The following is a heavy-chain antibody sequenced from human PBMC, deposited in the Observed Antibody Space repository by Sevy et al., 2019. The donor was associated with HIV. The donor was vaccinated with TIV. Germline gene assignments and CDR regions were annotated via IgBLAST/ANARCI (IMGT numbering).Heavy chain of an antibody. CDR3: AREGWTNPHDY. CDR1: GFTFSKYS. J-gene: IGHJ4*02. CDR2: LSFGCGEI. Sequence: GGSLRLSCAASGFTFSKYSMSWVRQPPGKGLEWVSTLSFGCGEINYADSVKGRFTISRDNSKSSVYLQMNNLRPEDTAVYYCAREGWTNPHDYWGQGTLVTVSS. V-gene: IGHV3-23*01. D-gene: IGHD2-15*01.